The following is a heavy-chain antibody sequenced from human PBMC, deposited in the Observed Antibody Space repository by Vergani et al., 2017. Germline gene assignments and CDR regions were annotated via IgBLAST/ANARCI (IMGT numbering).Heavy chain of an antibody. D-gene: IGHD2-2*01. J-gene: IGHJ5*02. CDR1: GGTFSSYA. CDR2: IIPILGIA. Sequence: QVQLVQSGAEVKKPGSSVKVSCKASGGTFSSYAISWVRQAPGQGLEWMGRIIPILGIANYAQKFQGRVTITADKSTSTAYMELSSLRSEDTAVYYCARTQFSSTSCYGCPNWFDPWGQGTLVTVSS. V-gene: IGHV1-69*04. CDR3: ARTQFSSTSCYGCPNWFDP.